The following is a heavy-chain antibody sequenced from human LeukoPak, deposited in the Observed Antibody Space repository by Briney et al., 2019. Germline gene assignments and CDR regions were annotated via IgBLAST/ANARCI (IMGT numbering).Heavy chain of an antibody. Sequence: ASVTLSFTASGYTFTIYYMHWVRQAPAQGLEWMGIINPSGGSTSYAQKFQGRVTMTRDTSTSTVYMQLSSLRSEDTAVYYCARDPGGVYSYGHFYYWGQGTLCSVSS. CDR2: INPSGGST. V-gene: IGHV1-46*01. J-gene: IGHJ4*02. CDR1: GYTFTIYY. CDR3: ARDPGGVYSYGHFYY. D-gene: IGHD5-18*01.